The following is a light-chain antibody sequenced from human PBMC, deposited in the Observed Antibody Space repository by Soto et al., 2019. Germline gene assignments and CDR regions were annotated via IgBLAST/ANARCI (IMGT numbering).Light chain of an antibody. V-gene: IGKV1-39*01. CDR2: AAS. Sequence: DIQITQSPSSLSAFVRDRVTITCRASQSISSYLNWYQQIPGEAPKLLIYAASSLQSGVPSRFSGSGSGTEFALTISSLQPDDFATYYCQQYNTYSWTFGPGTKVDIK. CDR1: QSISSY. J-gene: IGKJ1*01. CDR3: QQYNTYSWT.